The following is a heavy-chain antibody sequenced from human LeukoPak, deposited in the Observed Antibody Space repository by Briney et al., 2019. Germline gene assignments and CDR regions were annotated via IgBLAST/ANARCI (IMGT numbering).Heavy chain of an antibody. CDR2: IKKDGSEK. D-gene: IGHD2-15*01. CDR1: GFTFSTYW. CDR3: ARVDGDCSGGTCLIDY. V-gene: IGHV3-7*01. J-gene: IGHJ4*02. Sequence: PGGSLRLSCAASGFTFSTYWMSWVRQAPGKGLEWVADIKKDGSEKNYVASVTGRFTISRDNAKNSLFLQMNTVRAEDTSLYYCARVDGDCSGGTCLIDYWGQGTLVTVSS.